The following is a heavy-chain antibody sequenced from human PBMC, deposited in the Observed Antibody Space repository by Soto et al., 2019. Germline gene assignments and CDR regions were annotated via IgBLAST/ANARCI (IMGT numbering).Heavy chain of an antibody. CDR3: TTYSSSYYYGMDV. CDR1: GFTFSGSA. Sequence: WWSLRLSCAASGFTFSGSAMHWFRQASGKGLEWVGRIRSKANSYATAYAASVKGRFTISRDDSKNTAYLQMNSLKTEDTAVYYCTTYSSSYYYGMDVWGQGTTVTVSS. J-gene: IGHJ6*02. CDR2: IRSKANSYAT. D-gene: IGHD6-13*01. V-gene: IGHV3-73*01.